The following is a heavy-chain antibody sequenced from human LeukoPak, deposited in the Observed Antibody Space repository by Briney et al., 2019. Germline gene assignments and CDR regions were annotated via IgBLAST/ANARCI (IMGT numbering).Heavy chain of an antibody. CDR3: AREVVVAATLYPLGY. J-gene: IGHJ4*02. D-gene: IGHD2-15*01. CDR1: GYTFTGYY. CDR2: INPNSGGT. V-gene: IGHV1-2*02. Sequence: ASVKVSCKASGYTFTGYYMHWVRQAPGQGLEWMGWINPNSGGTNYAQKFQGRVTMTRDTSISTAYMELCRLRSDDTAVYYCAREVVVAATLYPLGYWGQGTLVTVSS.